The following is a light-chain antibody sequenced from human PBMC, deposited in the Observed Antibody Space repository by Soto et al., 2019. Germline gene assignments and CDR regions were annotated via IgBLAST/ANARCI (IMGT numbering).Light chain of an antibody. J-gene: IGKJ3*01. CDR2: WAS. Sequence: DIVMTQSPDSLAVSLGERATINCKSSQSVLYSSNNKNYLAWYQQKPGQPPKLLIYWASTRESGVPDRFSGSGSGTDFPLTISRLQAEDVAVYYCQQYYRGATFGPGTKVDIK. V-gene: IGKV4-1*01. CDR1: QSVLYSSNNKNY. CDR3: QQYYRGAT.